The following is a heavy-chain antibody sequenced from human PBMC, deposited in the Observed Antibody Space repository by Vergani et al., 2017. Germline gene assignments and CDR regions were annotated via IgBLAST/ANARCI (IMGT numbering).Heavy chain of an antibody. J-gene: IGHJ3*02. CDR1: GGPISSGSYY. V-gene: IGHV4-61*02. CDR2: IYTSGST. Sequence: QVQLQESGPGLVKPSQTLSLTCTVSGGPISSGSYYWSWIRQPAGKGLEWIGRIYTSGSTNYNPSLKSRVTISVDTSKNQFSLKLSSVTAADTAVYYCASDPSIWGQGTMVTVSS. CDR3: ASDPSI.